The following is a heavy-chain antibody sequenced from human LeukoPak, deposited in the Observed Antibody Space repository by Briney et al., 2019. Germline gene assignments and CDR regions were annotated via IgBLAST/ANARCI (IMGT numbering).Heavy chain of an antibody. J-gene: IGHJ4*02. Sequence: SETLSLTCTVSGGSISSSNYFWGWVRQPPGKGLEWIGTISYSGTTHDNPSLKSRVIISVDTSKKQFSLRLSSVTAADTAVYYCASTNYWGQGTLVTVSS. CDR2: ISYSGTT. CDR3: ASTNY. CDR1: GGSISSSNYF. V-gene: IGHV4-39*07.